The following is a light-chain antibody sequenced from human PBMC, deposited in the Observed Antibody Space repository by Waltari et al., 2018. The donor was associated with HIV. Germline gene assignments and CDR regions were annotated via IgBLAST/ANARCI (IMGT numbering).Light chain of an antibody. CDR2: ATI. CDR3: QSYDSSLTMV. Sequence: QSVLTQPPSVSGAPGQRVTISSTGGSSNIGAGYDVHWYQRLPGTAPKLLIFATINRPSGVPDRFSGSSSGTSASLAITGLQAEDEADYYCQSYDSSLTMVFGGGTKVTVL. J-gene: IGLJ2*01. CDR1: SSNIGAGYD. V-gene: IGLV1-40*01.